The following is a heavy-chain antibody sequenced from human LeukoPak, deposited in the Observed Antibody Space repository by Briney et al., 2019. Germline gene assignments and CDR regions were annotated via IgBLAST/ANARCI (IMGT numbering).Heavy chain of an antibody. V-gene: IGHV4-39*01. Sequence: SETLSLTCTVSGGSISSSSYYWGWIRQPPGKGLEWIGSIYYSGSTYYNPSLKSRVTISVDTSKNQFSLKLSSVTAADTAVYYCARNANSPTGLLWFGELPGNAFDIWGQGTMVTVSS. CDR1: GGSISSSSYY. CDR2: IYYSGST. CDR3: ARNANSPTGLLWFGELPGNAFDI. J-gene: IGHJ3*02. D-gene: IGHD3-10*01.